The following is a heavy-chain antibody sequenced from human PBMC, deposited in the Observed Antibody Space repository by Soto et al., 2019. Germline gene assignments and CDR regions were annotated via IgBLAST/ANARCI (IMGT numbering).Heavy chain of an antibody. CDR3: ARGGRKSALDY. J-gene: IGHJ4*02. Sequence: GGSLRLSCAASGFTFSSYSMNWVRQAPGKGLEWVSSISSSSSYIHYADSVKGRFTISRDNAKNSLYLQMNSLRAEDTAVYYCARGGRKSALDYWGQGTLVTVSS. CDR2: ISSSSSYI. CDR1: GFTFSSYS. V-gene: IGHV3-21*01.